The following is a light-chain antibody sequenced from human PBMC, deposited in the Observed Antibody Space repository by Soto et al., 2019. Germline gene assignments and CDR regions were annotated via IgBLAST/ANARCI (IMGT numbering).Light chain of an antibody. Sequence: EIVLTQSPGTLSLSPGERDTLSCRASQSVSSSYLAWYQQKPGQAPRHLIYGASRRSTGIPDRFSGSGSGTDFTLSISRLEPEDFPVYYCNQYETSPPITFGQGTRLEIK. V-gene: IGKV3-20*01. CDR2: GAS. J-gene: IGKJ5*01. CDR3: NQYETSPPIT. CDR1: QSVSSSY.